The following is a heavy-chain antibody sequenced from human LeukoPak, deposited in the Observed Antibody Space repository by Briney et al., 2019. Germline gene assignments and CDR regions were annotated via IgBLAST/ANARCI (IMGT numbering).Heavy chain of an antibody. CDR1: GFIFSSYA. CDR3: ARDRPYYYDSSGYCPTG. V-gene: IGHV3-30*04. D-gene: IGHD3-22*01. Sequence: PGGSLRLSCAASGFIFSSYAMHWVRQAPGKGLEWVAVISYDGSNKYYADSVKGRFTISRDNSKNTLYLQMNSLRAEDTAVYYCARDRPYYYDSSGYCPTGWGQGTLVTVSS. J-gene: IGHJ4*02. CDR2: ISYDGSNK.